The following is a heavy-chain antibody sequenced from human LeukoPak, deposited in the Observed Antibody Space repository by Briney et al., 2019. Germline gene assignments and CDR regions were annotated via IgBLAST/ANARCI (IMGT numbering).Heavy chain of an antibody. CDR2: IKQDGSEK. J-gene: IGHJ4*02. V-gene: IGHV3-7*01. D-gene: IGHD4-17*01. CDR3: ASPSYGDYFDY. Sequence: RPGGSLRLSCAASGFTFSSYWVSWVRQAPGKGLEWVANIKQDGSEKYYVDSVKGRFTISRDNAKNSLYLQMNSLRAEDTAVYYCASPSYGDYFDYWGQGTLVTVSS. CDR1: GFTFSSYW.